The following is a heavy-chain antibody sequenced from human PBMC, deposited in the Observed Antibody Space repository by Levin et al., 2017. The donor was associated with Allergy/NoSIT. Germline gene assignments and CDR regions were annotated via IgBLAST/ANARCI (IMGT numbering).Heavy chain of an antibody. V-gene: IGHV3-30-3*01. CDR1: GFTFSSYA. D-gene: IGHD3-22*01. Sequence: GGSLRLSCAASGFTFSSYAMHWVRQAPGKGLEWVAVISYDGSNKYYADSVKGRFTISRDNSKNTLYLQMNSLRAEDTAVYYCARGDYEVYYYDTLAREWLIDYWGQGTLVTVSS. J-gene: IGHJ4*02. CDR2: ISYDGSNK. CDR3: ARGDYEVYYYDTLAREWLIDY.